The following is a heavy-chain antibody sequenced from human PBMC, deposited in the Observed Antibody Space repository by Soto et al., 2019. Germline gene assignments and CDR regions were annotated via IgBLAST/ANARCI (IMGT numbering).Heavy chain of an antibody. J-gene: IGHJ5*02. V-gene: IGHV3-53*04. CDR1: GFTVSSNY. CDR3: ARGGSGWYFGQPFDP. CDR2: IYSGGST. D-gene: IGHD6-19*01. Sequence: GGSLRLSCAASGFTVSSNYMSWVRQAPGKGLEWVSVIYSGGSTYYADSVKGRFTISRHNSKNTLYLQMNSLRAEDTAVYYCARGGSGWYFGQPFDPCGQGTLVTVSS.